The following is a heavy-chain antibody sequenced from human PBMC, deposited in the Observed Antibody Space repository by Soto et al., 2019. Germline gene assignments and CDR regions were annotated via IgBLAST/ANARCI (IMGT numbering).Heavy chain of an antibody. CDR2: ISGSGGST. D-gene: IGHD3-3*01. J-gene: IGHJ6*02. CDR1: GFTFSSYA. Sequence: GGSLRLSCAASGFTFSSYAMSWVRQAPGKGLEWVSAISGSGGSTYYADSVKGRFTISRDNSKNTLYLQMNSLRAEDTAVYYCAKGLSIWIFGVVTHYYYYGMDGWGQGTTVT. V-gene: IGHV3-23*01. CDR3: AKGLSIWIFGVVTHYYYYGMDG.